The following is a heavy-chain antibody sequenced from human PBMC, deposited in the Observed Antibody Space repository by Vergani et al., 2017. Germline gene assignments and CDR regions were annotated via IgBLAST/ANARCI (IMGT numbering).Heavy chain of an antibody. Sequence: QVQLVQSGAEVKKPGSSVKVSCKASGGTFSSYAISWVRQAPGQGLEWMGRIIPIFGTANYAQKFQGRVTITAAESTSTAYMELSSLRSEDTAVYYCANTRHRYYYDSSGYYYLDYWGQGTLVTVSS. D-gene: IGHD3-22*01. J-gene: IGHJ4*02. CDR3: ANTRHRYYYDSSGYYYLDY. V-gene: IGHV1-69*18. CDR2: IIPIFGTA. CDR1: GGTFSSYA.